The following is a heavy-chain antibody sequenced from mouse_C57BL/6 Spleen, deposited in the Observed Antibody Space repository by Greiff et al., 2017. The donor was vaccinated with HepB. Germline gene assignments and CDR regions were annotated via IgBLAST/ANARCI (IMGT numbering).Heavy chain of an antibody. Sequence: QVQLQQPGAELVMPGASVKLSCKASGYTFTSYWMHWVKQRPGQGLEWIGEIDPSDSYTNYNQKFKGKSTLTVDKSSSTAYMQLSSLTSEDSAVYYCARWGMGMDYWGQGTSVTVSS. J-gene: IGHJ4*01. CDR1: GYTFTSYW. CDR3: ARWGMGMDY. CDR2: IDPSDSYT. V-gene: IGHV1-69*01. D-gene: IGHD2-10*02.